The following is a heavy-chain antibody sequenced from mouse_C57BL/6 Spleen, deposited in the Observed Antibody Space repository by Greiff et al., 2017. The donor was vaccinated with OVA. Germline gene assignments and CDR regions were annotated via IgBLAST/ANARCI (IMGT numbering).Heavy chain of an antibody. D-gene: IGHD1-1*01. J-gene: IGHJ2*01. Sequence: VQLQQSGTVLARPGASVKMSCKTSGYTFTSYWMHWVKQRPGQGLEWIGAIYPGNSDTSYNQKFKGKAKLTAVTSASTAYMELSSLTNEDSAVYYCTRGAYITTVVAFDYWGQGTTLTVSS. CDR1: GYTFTSYW. V-gene: IGHV1-5*01. CDR2: IYPGNSDT. CDR3: TRGAYITTVVAFDY.